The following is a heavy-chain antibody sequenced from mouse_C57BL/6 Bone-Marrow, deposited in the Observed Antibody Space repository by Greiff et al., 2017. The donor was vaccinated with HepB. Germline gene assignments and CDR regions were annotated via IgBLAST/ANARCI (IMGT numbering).Heavy chain of an antibody. CDR3: ARRSGGDY. V-gene: IGHV1-82*01. CDR1: GYAFSSSW. Sequence: QVQLQQSGPELVKPGASVKISCKASGYAFSSSWMNWVKQRPGKGLEWIGRIYPGDGDTNYNGKFKGKATLTADKSSSTAYMQLSSLTSEDSAVYFCARRSGGDYWGQGTTLTVSS. J-gene: IGHJ2*01. CDR2: IYPGDGDT.